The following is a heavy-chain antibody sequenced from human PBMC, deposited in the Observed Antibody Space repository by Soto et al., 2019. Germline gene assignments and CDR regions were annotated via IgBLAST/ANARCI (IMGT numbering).Heavy chain of an antibody. J-gene: IGHJ4*02. Sequence: PGGSLRLSCAASGFTFSSNWMSWVRQAPGKGLEWVANIKQDGSEEYYVDSVKGRFTIFRDNAKNSLYLQMNSLRAEDTAVYYCARLGWLRQFDYWGQGILVTVSS. CDR1: GFTFSSNW. CDR3: ARLGWLRQFDY. D-gene: IGHD5-12*01. CDR2: IKQDGSEE. V-gene: IGHV3-7*05.